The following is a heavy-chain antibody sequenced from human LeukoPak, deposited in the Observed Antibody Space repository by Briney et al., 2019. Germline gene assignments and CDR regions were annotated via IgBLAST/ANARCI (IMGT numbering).Heavy chain of an antibody. Sequence: GGSLRLSCAASGFAFSDYYMSWIRQAPGKGLEWVSYISSSGSTIYYADSVKGRFTISRDNAKNSLYLQMNSLRAEDTAVYYCARDSEAVAGNFDYWGQGTLVTVSS. CDR3: ARDSEAVAGNFDY. CDR1: GFAFSDYY. V-gene: IGHV3-11*01. J-gene: IGHJ4*02. CDR2: ISSSGSTI. D-gene: IGHD6-19*01.